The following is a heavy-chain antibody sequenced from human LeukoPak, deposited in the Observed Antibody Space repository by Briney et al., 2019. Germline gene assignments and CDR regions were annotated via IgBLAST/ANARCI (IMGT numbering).Heavy chain of an antibody. D-gene: IGHD3-22*01. CDR2: MTEGGAT. V-gene: IGHV3-23*01. CDR3: AKLLLD. Sequence: GGSLRLSCAASGFTLSSSAMSWVRQASGKGLEWVSVMTEGGATYYADSVRGRFIISRDNSKNMVYLQMNSLRVDDTAVYYCAKLLLDWGQGTLVTVSS. CDR1: GFTLSSSA. J-gene: IGHJ4*02.